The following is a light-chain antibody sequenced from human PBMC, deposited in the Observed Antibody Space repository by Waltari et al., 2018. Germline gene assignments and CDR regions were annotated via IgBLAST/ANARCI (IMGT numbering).Light chain of an antibody. J-gene: IGLJ3*02. V-gene: IGLV1-44*01. Sequence: QSVLTQPPSASGTPGQRVTISCSGSRFNIRSNAVNWYQQLPGTAPKLLIYSNDQRSSGVPDRFSGSKSGTSASLAISGLQSEDEADYYCAAWDDSLNGHWVFGGGTKLTVL. CDR1: RFNIRSNA. CDR3: AAWDDSLNGHWV. CDR2: SND.